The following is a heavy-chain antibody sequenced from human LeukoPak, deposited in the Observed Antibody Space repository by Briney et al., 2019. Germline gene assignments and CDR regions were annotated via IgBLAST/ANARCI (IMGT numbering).Heavy chain of an antibody. CDR1: GFTFSSSG. Sequence: GGSLRLSCAASGFTFSSSGMHWVRQAPGKGLEWVAFISYDGSNRYYADSVKGRFTISRDNSKNSLYLQMNSLRTEDTALYYCAKDDGGNPGAFDIWGQGTMVTVSS. D-gene: IGHD4-23*01. V-gene: IGHV3-30*02. CDR3: AKDDGGNPGAFDI. CDR2: ISYDGSNR. J-gene: IGHJ3*02.